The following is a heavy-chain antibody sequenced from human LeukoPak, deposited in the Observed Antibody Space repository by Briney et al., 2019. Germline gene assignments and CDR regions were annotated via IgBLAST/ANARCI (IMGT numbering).Heavy chain of an antibody. Sequence: PGRSLRLSCAASGFTFSSYAMHWVRQAPGKGLEWVAVISYDGSNKYYADSVKGRFTISRDNSKNTLYLQMNSLRAEDTAVYYCATGGSYNWFDPWGQGTLVTVSS. CDR3: ATGGSYNWFDP. V-gene: IGHV3-30*04. CDR2: ISYDGSNK. CDR1: GFTFSSYA. D-gene: IGHD1-26*01. J-gene: IGHJ5*02.